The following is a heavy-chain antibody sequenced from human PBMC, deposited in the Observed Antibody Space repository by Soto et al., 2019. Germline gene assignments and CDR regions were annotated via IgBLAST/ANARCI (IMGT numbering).Heavy chain of an antibody. CDR3: ARSQYCTNGVCDWYYGMDV. V-gene: IGHV3-48*02. CDR1: GFTLSSYI. J-gene: IGHJ6*02. Sequence: GGSLRLSCAASGFTLSSYIMNWVRQAPGKGLEWVSYISSSSSTIYYADSVKGRFTISRDNAKNSLYLQMNSLRDEDTAVYYCARSQYCTNGVCDWYYGMDVWGQGTTVTVSS. CDR2: ISSSSSTI. D-gene: IGHD2-8*01.